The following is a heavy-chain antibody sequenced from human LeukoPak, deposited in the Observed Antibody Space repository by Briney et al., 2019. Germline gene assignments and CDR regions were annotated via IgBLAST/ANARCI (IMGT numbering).Heavy chain of an antibody. V-gene: IGHV1-18*01. D-gene: IGHD3-3*01. Sequence: VASVKVSCKASGYTFTNYGISWVRQAPGQGLEWMAWINVYNGKTYYAQNFQGRVTVTTDTSTSTAYMELGNLRSDDTAVYYCARDATIFGVATFDYWGQGTLVTVSS. CDR3: ARDATIFGVATFDY. J-gene: IGHJ4*02. CDR2: INVYNGKT. CDR1: GYTFTNYG.